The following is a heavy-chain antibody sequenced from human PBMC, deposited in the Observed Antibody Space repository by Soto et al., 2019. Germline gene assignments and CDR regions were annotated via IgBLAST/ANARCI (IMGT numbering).Heavy chain of an antibody. Sequence: ASVKVSCKASGYTFTSYATNWVRQAPGQGLEWMGWINTNTGNPTYAQGFTGRFVFSLDTSVSTAYLQICSLKAEDTAVYYCARGGRLRGIMRPRFDPWGKGPLVT. CDR2: INTNTGNP. V-gene: IGHV7-4-1*01. CDR1: GYTFTSYA. J-gene: IGHJ5*02. D-gene: IGHD3-16*01. CDR3: ARGGRLRGIMRPRFDP.